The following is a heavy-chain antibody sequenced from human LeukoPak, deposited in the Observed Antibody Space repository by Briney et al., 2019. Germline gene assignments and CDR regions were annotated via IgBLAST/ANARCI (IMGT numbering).Heavy chain of an antibody. J-gene: IGHJ3*02. D-gene: IGHD3-16*01. CDR2: ISSSSSYI. Sequence: GGSLRLSCAASGFTFSSYSMNWVRQAPGKGLEWVSSISSSSSYIYYADSVKGRFTISRDNAKNSLYLQMNSLRAEDTAVYYCARSGSTYYDYVWGSSTDAFDTWGQGTMVTVSS. V-gene: IGHV3-21*01. CDR1: GFTFSSYS. CDR3: ARSGSTYYDYVWGSSTDAFDT.